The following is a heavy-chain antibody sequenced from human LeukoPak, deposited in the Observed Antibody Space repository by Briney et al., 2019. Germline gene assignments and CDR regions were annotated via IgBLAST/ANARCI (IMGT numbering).Heavy chain of an antibody. J-gene: IGHJ5*02. V-gene: IGHV3-48*03. CDR2: ISSSGGTI. CDR1: GFTFSSYE. CDR3: ARAPGGGKFDP. Sequence: GGSPRLSCAASGFTFSSYEMNWVRQAPGKGLEWVSYISSSGGTIYYADSVKGRFTISRDNAKNSLYLQMNSLRAEDTAVYYCARAPGGGKFDPWGQGTLVTVSS. D-gene: IGHD3-10*01.